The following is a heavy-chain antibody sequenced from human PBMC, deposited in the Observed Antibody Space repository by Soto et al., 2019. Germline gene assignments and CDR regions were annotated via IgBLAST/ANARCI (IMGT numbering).Heavy chain of an antibody. CDR2: INTGNGNT. D-gene: IGHD6-13*01. J-gene: IGHJ4*02. CDR3: AGEEVGYMSRYFAL. V-gene: IGHV1-3*04. Sequence: ASVKVSCKASGYTFTSYTIQWVRQAPGQRLEWMGWINTGNGNTRYSQKFQGRVTITRDTSANTAYMELGSLRSEDTAVYYCAGEEVGYMSRYFALWGEGILVTVCS. CDR1: GYTFTSYT.